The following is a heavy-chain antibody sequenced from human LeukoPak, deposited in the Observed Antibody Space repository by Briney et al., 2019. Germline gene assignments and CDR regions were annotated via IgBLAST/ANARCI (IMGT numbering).Heavy chain of an antibody. J-gene: IGHJ4*02. Sequence: SVKVSCKASGGTFSSYAISRVRQAPGQGLEWMGGIIPIFGTANYAQKFQGRVTITADESTSTAYMELSSLRSEDTAVYHCARVDDILTGYPRWGQGTLVTVSS. D-gene: IGHD3-9*01. CDR2: IIPIFGTA. V-gene: IGHV1-69*13. CDR1: GGTFSSYA. CDR3: ARVDDILTGYPR.